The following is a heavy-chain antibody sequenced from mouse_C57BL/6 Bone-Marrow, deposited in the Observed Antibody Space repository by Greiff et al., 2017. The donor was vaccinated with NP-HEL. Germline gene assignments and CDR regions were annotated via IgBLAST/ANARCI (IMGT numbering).Heavy chain of an antibody. Sequence: QVQLQQPGAELVKPGASVKLSCKASGYTFTSYWMQWVKQRPGQGLEWIGAIDPSDSYTNYNQKFKGKATLTVDTSSSTAYMQLSSLTSEGSAVYYGARAEIWSYAMDYWGQGTSVTVSS. CDR2: IDPSDSYT. J-gene: IGHJ4*01. CDR1: GYTFTSYW. CDR3: ARAEIWSYAMDY. V-gene: IGHV1-50*01. D-gene: IGHD1-1*02.